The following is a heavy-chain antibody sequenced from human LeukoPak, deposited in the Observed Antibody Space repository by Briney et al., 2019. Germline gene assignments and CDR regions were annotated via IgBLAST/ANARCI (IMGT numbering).Heavy chain of an antibody. CDR2: IYYSGST. Sequence: TLSLTCTISGGSISSGGYYWSWIRQHPGKGLEWIGYIYYSGSTYYNPSLKSRVTISVDTSKNQFSLKLSSVTAADTAVYYCARDTSSGNSLYFQHWGQGTLVTVSS. V-gene: IGHV4-31*03. CDR3: ARDTSSGNSLYFQH. J-gene: IGHJ1*01. D-gene: IGHD4-23*01. CDR1: GGSISSGGYY.